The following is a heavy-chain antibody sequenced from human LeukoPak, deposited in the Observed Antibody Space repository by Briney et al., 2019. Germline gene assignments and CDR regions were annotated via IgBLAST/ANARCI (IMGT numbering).Heavy chain of an antibody. J-gene: IGHJ4*02. D-gene: IGHD4-11*01. CDR2: INHSRST. CDR1: GGSFSGYY. V-gene: IGHV4-34*01. Sequence: PSETLSLTCAVYGGSFSGYYWSWIRQPPGKGLEWIGEINHSRSTNYNPSLKSRVTISVDTSKNQFSLKLSSVTAADTAVYYCARAFYSNYPRFDYWGQGTLVTVSS. CDR3: ARAFYSNYPRFDY.